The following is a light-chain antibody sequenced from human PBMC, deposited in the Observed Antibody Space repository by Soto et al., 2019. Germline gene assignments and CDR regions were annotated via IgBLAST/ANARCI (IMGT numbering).Light chain of an antibody. CDR2: ATS. J-gene: IGKJ4*01. Sequence: EIVMTQSPATRSVTPGERASLSCRASQSVSSNLAWYQQKPGQTPRLLIYATSTRATGIPARFSGSGSGTEFTLTISSLQSEDFAVYYCQHYNNWPLTFGGGTKVDIK. V-gene: IGKV3-15*01. CDR1: QSVSSN. CDR3: QHYNNWPLT.